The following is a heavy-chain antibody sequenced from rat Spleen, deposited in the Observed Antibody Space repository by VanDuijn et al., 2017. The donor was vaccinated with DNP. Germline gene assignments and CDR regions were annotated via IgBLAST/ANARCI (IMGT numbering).Heavy chain of an antibody. CDR3: AGRPPPTRGPFDY. V-gene: IGHV5-25*01. CDR1: GFTFSDHN. D-gene: IGHD1-4*01. Sequence: EVQLVESGGDLVQPGRSLKLSCAASGFTFSDHNMAWVRQAPTKGLEWVAYITTGGGNTYYRDSVKGRFSLSRDNAKSTLYLQVNSLRSEDTATYYCAGRPPPTRGPFDYWGQGVTVTVSS. J-gene: IGHJ2*01. CDR2: ITTGGGNT.